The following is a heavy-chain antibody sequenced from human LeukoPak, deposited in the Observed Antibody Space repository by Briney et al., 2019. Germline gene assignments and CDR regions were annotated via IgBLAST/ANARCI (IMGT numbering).Heavy chain of an antibody. J-gene: IGHJ4*02. Sequence: PGGSLRLSCVASGFTFSTSAMNWVRQAPGKGLEWVSGISGSGGSTYSADSVKGRFTISRDNSKKTVYLQMNSLRAEDTAVYYCAKDRGLVGSTPSNFDYWGQGTLVTVSS. D-gene: IGHD1-26*01. V-gene: IGHV3-23*01. CDR2: ISGSGGST. CDR1: GFTFSTSA. CDR3: AKDRGLVGSTPSNFDY.